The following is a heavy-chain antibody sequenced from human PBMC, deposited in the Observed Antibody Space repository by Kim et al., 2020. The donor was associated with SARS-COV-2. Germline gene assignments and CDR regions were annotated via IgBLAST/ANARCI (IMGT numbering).Heavy chain of an antibody. V-gene: IGHV3-48*02. Sequence: GGSLRLSCAASGFTFSTYSMNWVRQAPGRGLEWVSYISSSGSTIYYADSVKGRFTISRDNAKYSLYLQMNSLRDEDTAVYYCARDRYGDYAADYWGQGTLGTASS. CDR3: ARDRYGDYAADY. J-gene: IGHJ4*02. CDR1: GFTFSTYS. CDR2: ISSSGSTI. D-gene: IGHD4-17*01.